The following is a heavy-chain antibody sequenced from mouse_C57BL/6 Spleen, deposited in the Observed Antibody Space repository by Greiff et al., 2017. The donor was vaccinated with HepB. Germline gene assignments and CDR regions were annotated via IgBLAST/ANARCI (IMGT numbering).Heavy chain of an antibody. V-gene: IGHV7-3*01. CDR1: GFTFTDYY. J-gene: IGHJ4*01. CDR3: ARDVLLLGMDY. CDR2: IRNKANGYTT. D-gene: IGHD1-1*01. Sequence: EVKLVESGGGLVQPGGSLSLSCAASGFTFTDYYMSWVRQPPGKALEWLGFIRNKANGYTTEYSASVKGRFTISRDNSQSILYLQMNALRAEDSATYYCARDVLLLGMDYWGQGTSVTVSS.